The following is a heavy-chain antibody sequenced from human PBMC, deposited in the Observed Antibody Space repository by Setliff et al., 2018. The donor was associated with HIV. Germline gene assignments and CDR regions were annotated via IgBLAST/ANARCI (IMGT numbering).Heavy chain of an antibody. CDR2: ISSKRTSI. CDR1: GFTFSSYW. CDR3: ITESYSRSWYY. D-gene: IGHD6-13*01. V-gene: IGHV3-48*04. Sequence: QPGGSLRLSCAASGFTFSSYWMHWVRQAPGKGLEWISYISSKRTSIYYADSVKGRFTISRDNARNLLYLQMNSLRAEDTAVYYCITESYSRSWYYWGQGTLVTVSS. J-gene: IGHJ4*02.